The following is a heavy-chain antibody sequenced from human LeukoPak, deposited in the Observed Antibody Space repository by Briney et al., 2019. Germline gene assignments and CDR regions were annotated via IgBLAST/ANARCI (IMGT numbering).Heavy chain of an antibody. CDR1: GFTVSSNY. CDR2: IYSGGST. Sequence: AGGSLRLSCAASGFTVSSNYMSWVRRAPGKGLEWVSVIYSGGSTDYADSVKGRFAISRDNSKNMLYLQLNSLRAEDTAVYYCARVDYGSGSYSDYWGQGTLVTVSS. CDR3: ARVDYGSGSYSDY. D-gene: IGHD3-10*01. J-gene: IGHJ4*02. V-gene: IGHV3-53*01.